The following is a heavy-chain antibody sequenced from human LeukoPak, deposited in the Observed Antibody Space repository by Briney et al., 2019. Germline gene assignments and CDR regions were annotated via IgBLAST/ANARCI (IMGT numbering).Heavy chain of an antibody. CDR1: GGPISSYY. CDR2: IYYSGST. V-gene: IGHV4-59*01. D-gene: IGHD6-6*01. CDR3: ASSIAARPLDY. J-gene: IGHJ4*02. Sequence: SETLSLTCTVSGGPISSYYWSWIRQPPGKGLEWIGYIYYSGSTNYNPSPKSRVTISVDTSKNQFSLKLSSVTAADTAVYYCASSIAARPLDYWGQGTLVTVSS.